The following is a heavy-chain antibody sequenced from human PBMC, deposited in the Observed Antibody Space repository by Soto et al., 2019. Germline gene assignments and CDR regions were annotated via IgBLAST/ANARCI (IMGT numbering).Heavy chain of an antibody. V-gene: IGHV3-33*01. CDR3: ARTVATNPYYFDY. J-gene: IGHJ4*02. D-gene: IGHD4-17*01. CDR1: GFTFSSYG. Sequence: QVQLVESGGGVVQPGRSLRLSCAASGFTFSSYGMHWVRQAPGKALEWVAVIWYDGSNKYYADSVKGRFTISRDNSKNTLYLQMNSLRAEDTAVYYCARTVATNPYYFDYWGQGTLVTVSS. CDR2: IWYDGSNK.